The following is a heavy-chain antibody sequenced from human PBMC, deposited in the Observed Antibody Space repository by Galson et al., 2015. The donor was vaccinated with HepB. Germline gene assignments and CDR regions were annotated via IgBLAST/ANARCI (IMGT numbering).Heavy chain of an antibody. J-gene: IGHJ5*02. V-gene: IGHV4-39*07. CDR2: VLSSGST. CDR1: GAFISRSSYY. D-gene: IGHD5-12*01. CDR3: VRGQGGYSEYGLNWFDP. Sequence: SETLSLTCSVSGAFISRSSYYWGWIRQPPGEGLEWIGSVLSSGSTYYNPSLGSRVSMSVDTSKNQFSMRLFSVTTADTAVYYCVRGQGGYSEYGLNWFDPWGQGILVTVSS.